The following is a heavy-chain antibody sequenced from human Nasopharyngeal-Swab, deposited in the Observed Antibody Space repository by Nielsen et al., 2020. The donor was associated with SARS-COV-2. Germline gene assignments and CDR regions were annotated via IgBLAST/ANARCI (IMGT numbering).Heavy chain of an antibody. CDR1: GFTFSSYA. D-gene: IGHD6-6*01. J-gene: IGHJ4*02. V-gene: IGHV3-23*03. CDR3: AKGWVSSSPPSFDY. CDR2: IYSGGSSP. Sequence: GESLNTSCAASGFTFSSYALSWVRQAPGKGLEGVSVIYSGGSSPYHADSVKGRFTIPRDNSKNTLYLQMNSLRAEDTAVYYCAKGWVSSSPPSFDYWGQGTLVTVSS.